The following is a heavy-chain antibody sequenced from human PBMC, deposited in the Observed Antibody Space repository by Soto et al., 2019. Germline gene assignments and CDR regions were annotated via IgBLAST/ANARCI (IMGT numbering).Heavy chain of an antibody. D-gene: IGHD6-19*01. V-gene: IGHV1-69*13. CDR1: GGTFSSYA. Sequence: GASVKVSCKASGGTFSSYAISWVRQAPGQGLEWMGGIIPIFGTANYAQKFQGRVTITADESTSTAYMELSSLRSEDTAVYYCAREASGWKYNWFDPWGQGTLVTVSS. CDR3: AREASGWKYNWFDP. CDR2: IIPIFGTA. J-gene: IGHJ5*02.